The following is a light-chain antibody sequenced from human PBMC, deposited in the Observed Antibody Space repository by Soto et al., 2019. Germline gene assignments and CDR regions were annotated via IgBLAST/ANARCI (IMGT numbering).Light chain of an antibody. Sequence: DIRLTQAPSFLSASVGARVTMPCRASQGISSCLAWYQQKPPKAPELLIYGASTLQSGVPSRFSGSGSGTEFTLTISSLQPEDFATYYCQQLNTYPITFAQGTRLEIK. CDR1: QGISSC. V-gene: IGKV1-9*01. CDR3: QQLNTYPIT. J-gene: IGKJ5*01. CDR2: GAS.